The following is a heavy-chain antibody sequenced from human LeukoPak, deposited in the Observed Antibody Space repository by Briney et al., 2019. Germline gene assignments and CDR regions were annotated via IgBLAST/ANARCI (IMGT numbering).Heavy chain of an antibody. J-gene: IGHJ4*02. CDR3: ARASYCSGGSCYSGYFDY. CDR1: GGSISSHY. CDR2: FYYSGST. Sequence: SETLSLTCTVSGGSISSHYWSWIRQPPGKGLEWIGYFYYSGSTNYNPSLKSRVSISLDTSKNQFSLKLSSVTAADTAAYYCARASYCSGGSCYSGYFDYWGQGTLVTVSS. V-gene: IGHV4-59*11. D-gene: IGHD2-15*01.